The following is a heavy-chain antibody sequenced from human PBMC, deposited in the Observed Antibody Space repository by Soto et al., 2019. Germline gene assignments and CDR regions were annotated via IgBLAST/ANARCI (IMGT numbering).Heavy chain of an antibody. V-gene: IGHV3-30-3*01. J-gene: IGHJ4*02. D-gene: IGHD5-12*01. CDR3: AGGWLQLVLDY. CDR1: GFTFSSYA. CDR2: ISYDGSNK. Sequence: QVQLVESGGGVVQPGRSLRLSCAASGFTFSSYAMHWVRQAPGKGLEWVAVISYDGSNKYYADSVKGRFTISRDNSKNTQYLQMNSLRAEDTAVYYCAGGWLQLVLDYWGQGTLVTVSS.